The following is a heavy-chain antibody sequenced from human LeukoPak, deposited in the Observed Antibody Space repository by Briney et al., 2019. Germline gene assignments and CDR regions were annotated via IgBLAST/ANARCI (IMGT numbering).Heavy chain of an antibody. CDR3: AKDPLYDSSGLYFDY. CDR1: EFTFSSYA. J-gene: IGHJ4*02. CDR2: ISGSGGST. D-gene: IGHD3-22*01. V-gene: IGHV3-23*01. Sequence: PGGSLRLSCAASEFTFSSYAMSWVRQAPGKGLEWVSAISGSGGSTYYADSVKGRFTISRDNSKNTLYLQMNSLRAEDTAVYYCAKDPLYDSSGLYFDYWGQGTLVTVSS.